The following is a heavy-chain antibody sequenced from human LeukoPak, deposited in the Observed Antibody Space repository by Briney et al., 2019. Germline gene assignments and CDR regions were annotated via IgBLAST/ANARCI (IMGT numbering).Heavy chain of an antibody. D-gene: IGHD2-2*01. CDR1: GYTFTSYG. CDR2: ISAYNGNT. Sequence: ASVKVSCKASGYTFTSYGISWVRQAHGQGLEWMGWISAYNGNTNYAQKLQGRVTMTTDTSTSTAYMELRSLRSDDTAVYYCARDQGDIVVVPDAFDIWGQGTMVTVSS. J-gene: IGHJ3*02. CDR3: ARDQGDIVVVPDAFDI. V-gene: IGHV1-18*04.